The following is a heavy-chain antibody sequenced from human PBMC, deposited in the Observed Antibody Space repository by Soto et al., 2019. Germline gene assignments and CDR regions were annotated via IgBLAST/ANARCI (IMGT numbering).Heavy chain of an antibody. Sequence: QVQLVQSGAEVKEPGASVRVSCKASGYTFTSHTLHWARQAPGQGLEWMGWIIVSNGSPRYAPQFQGRVTFGRDTSATTAYMELSSLPSEDTAVYYCAREPEDGVPGDYWGQGTLVVFSS. CDR3: AREPEDGVPGDY. CDR1: GYTFTSHT. CDR2: IIVSNGSP. J-gene: IGHJ4*02. D-gene: IGHD3-3*01. V-gene: IGHV1-3*01.